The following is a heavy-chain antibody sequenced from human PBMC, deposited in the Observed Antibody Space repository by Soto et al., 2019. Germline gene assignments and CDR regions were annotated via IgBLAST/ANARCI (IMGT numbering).Heavy chain of an antibody. CDR2: IYPGDSDT. CDR1: VYSFTSYW. Sequence: GESLNISCKGSVYSFTSYWIGWVRQMPGKGLELMGIIYPGDSDTRYSPSFQGQVTISADKSISTAYLQWSSLKASDTAMYYCARHGGYSHGYYYYYGMDVWGQGTTVTVSS. CDR3: ARHGGYSHGYYYYYGMDV. D-gene: IGHD5-18*01. V-gene: IGHV5-51*01. J-gene: IGHJ6*02.